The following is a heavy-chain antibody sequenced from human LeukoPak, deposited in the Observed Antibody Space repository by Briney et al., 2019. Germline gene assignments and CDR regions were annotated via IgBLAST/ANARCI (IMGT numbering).Heavy chain of an antibody. Sequence: SETLSLTCAVYGGSFSGYYWSWIRQPPGKGLEWIGEINHSGSTNYNPSLKSRVTISVDTSKNQFSLKLSSVTAADTAVYYCARGPYDFWSGYYQTWGQGTLVTVSS. CDR1: GGSFSGYY. CDR2: INHSGST. D-gene: IGHD3-3*01. J-gene: IGHJ5*02. V-gene: IGHV4-34*01. CDR3: ARGPYDFWSGYYQT.